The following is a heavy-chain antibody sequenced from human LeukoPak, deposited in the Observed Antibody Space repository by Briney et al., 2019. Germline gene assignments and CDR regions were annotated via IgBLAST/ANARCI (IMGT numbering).Heavy chain of an antibody. V-gene: IGHV4-59*01. CDR3: ARVRQDYDFWSGYTYFDY. CDR1: GGSISSYY. Sequence: SETLSLTCTVSGGSISSYYWSWIRQPPGKGLEWIGYIYYSGSTNYNPSLKGRVTISVDTSKNQFSLKLSSVTAADTAVYYCARVRQDYDFWSGYTYFDYWGQGTLVTVSS. CDR2: IYYSGST. J-gene: IGHJ4*02. D-gene: IGHD3-3*01.